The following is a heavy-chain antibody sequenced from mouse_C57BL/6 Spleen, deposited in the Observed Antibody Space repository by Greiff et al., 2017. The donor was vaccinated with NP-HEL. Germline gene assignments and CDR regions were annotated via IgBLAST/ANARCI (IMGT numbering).Heavy chain of an antibody. CDR2: ISYDGSN. CDR3: ARGGWDVYFDV. V-gene: IGHV3-6*01. D-gene: IGHD4-1*01. J-gene: IGHJ1*03. Sequence: VQLQQSGPGLVKPSQSLSLTCSVTGYSITSGYYWNWIRQFPGNKLEWMGYISYDGSNNYNPSLKNRISITRDTSKNQFFLKLNSVTTEDTATYYCARGGWDVYFDVWGTGTTVTVSS. CDR1: GYSITSGYY.